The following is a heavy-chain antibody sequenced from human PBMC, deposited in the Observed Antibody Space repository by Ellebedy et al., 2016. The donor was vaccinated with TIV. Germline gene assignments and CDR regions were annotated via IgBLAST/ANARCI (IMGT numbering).Heavy chain of an antibody. CDR3: TRGRWHIDY. J-gene: IGHJ4*02. Sequence: MPSETLSLTCAISGDSVSSNSAAWNWIRQSPWRGLEWLGKVYFRSQWYTNYAVSLKSRISINPDTSGNQISLQLESVTPEDTAVYYCTRGRWHIDYWGQGMLVTVSS. CDR2: VYFRSQWYT. D-gene: IGHD6-13*01. V-gene: IGHV6-1*01. CDR1: GDSVSSNSAA.